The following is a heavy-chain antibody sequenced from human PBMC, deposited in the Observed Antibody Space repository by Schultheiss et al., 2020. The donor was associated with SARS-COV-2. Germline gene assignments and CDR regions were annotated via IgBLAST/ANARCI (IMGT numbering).Heavy chain of an antibody. CDR1: GGSISSYY. J-gene: IGHJ6*03. CDR3: ARLETTVTNYYYYYYMDV. D-gene: IGHD4-11*01. CDR2: IYTSGST. Sequence: GSLRLSCTVSGGSISSYYWSWIRQPAGKGLEWIGRIYTSGSTNYNPSLKSRVTISVDTSKNQFSLKLSSVTAADTAVYYCARLETTVTNYYYYYYMDVWGKGTTVTVSS. V-gene: IGHV4-4*07.